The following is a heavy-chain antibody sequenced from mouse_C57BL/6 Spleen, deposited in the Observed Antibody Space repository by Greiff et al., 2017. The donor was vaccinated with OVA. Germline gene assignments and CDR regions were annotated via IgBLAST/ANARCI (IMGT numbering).Heavy chain of an antibody. CDR1: GYTFTSYG. Sequence: QVQLKQSGAELARPGASVKLSCKASGYTFTSYGISWVKQRTGQGLEWIGEIYPRSGNTYYNEKFKGKATLTADKSSSTAYMELRSLTSEDSAVYFCARSESYEGYAMDYWGQGTSVTVSS. D-gene: IGHD6-1*02. V-gene: IGHV1-81*01. CDR3: ARSESYEGYAMDY. J-gene: IGHJ4*01. CDR2: IYPRSGNT.